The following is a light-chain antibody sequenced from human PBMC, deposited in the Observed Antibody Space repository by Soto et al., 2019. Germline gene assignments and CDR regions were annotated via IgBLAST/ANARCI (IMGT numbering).Light chain of an antibody. CDR2: KAS. J-gene: IGKJ1*01. CDR1: QTISSW. Sequence: DIQMTQSPSTLAGSVGDRVTITCRASQTISSWLAWYQQKPGKAPKLLIYKASTLESRVPSRFRGRGSGTEFTVTISSLQPDDFATYYCQHYKSYSEAFGQGTKVELK. CDR3: QHYKSYSEA. V-gene: IGKV1-5*03.